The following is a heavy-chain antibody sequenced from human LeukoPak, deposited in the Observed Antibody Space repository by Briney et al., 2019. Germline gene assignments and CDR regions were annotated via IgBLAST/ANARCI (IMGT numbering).Heavy chain of an antibody. Sequence: SETLSLTCAVYGGSFSGYYWSWIRQPPGKGLECIGEINHSGSTNYNPSLKSRVTISVDTSKNQFSLKLSSVTAADTAVYYCARGPDFYDFWSGYWDYWGQGTLVTVSS. CDR1: GGSFSGYY. D-gene: IGHD3-3*01. J-gene: IGHJ4*02. CDR2: INHSGST. CDR3: ARGPDFYDFWSGYWDY. V-gene: IGHV4-34*01.